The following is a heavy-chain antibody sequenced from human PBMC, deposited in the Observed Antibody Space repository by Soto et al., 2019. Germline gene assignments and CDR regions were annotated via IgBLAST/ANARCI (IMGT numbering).Heavy chain of an antibody. V-gene: IGHV3-7*03. J-gene: IGHJ6*02. Sequence: EVQLVESGGGLVQPGGSLRLSCAASGFTFSSYYMSWVRQAQGKGLELVANVNEDGSEKYYVDSVKGRFTISRDNSKNTLYLQMNSLRAEDTAVYYCAKAPRYGSGSYHYYYYYGMDVWGQGTTVTVSS. CDR1: GFTFSSYY. D-gene: IGHD3-10*01. CDR3: AKAPRYGSGSYHYYYYYGMDV. CDR2: VNEDGSEK.